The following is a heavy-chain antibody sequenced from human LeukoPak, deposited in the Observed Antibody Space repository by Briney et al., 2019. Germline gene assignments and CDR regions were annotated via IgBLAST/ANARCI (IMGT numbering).Heavy chain of an antibody. J-gene: IGHJ4*02. CDR3: ARAATDLKTGYSYGPDY. D-gene: IGHD5-18*01. CDR2: VNPSGGST. V-gene: IGHV1-46*01. Sequence: ASVKVSCKASGYTFTSNYIHWVRQAPGQGLEWMGLVNPSGGSTTYAQMFQGRVTMTRDTSTSTVYLELSSLRSDDTAVYYCARAATDLKTGYSYGPDYWGQGTLVTVSS. CDR1: GYTFTSNY.